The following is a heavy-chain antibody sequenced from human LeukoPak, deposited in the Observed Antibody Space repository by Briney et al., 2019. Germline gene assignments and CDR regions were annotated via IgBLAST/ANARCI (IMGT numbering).Heavy chain of an antibody. D-gene: IGHD5-24*01. CDR1: GYSFTNYW. J-gene: IGHJ3*02. CDR2: IYCGDSDT. Sequence: GESLKISCKGSGYSFTNYWIGWVRLVPGKGLDWMGIIYCGDSDTRYSPSLQGQVTISADKSISTAYLQWSSLKASDTAMYYCARLEMGAFDIWGQGTMVTVSS. CDR3: ARLEMGAFDI. V-gene: IGHV5-51*01.